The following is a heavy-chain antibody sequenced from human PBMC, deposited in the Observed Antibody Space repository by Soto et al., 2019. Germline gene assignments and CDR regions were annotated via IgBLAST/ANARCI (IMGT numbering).Heavy chain of an antibody. CDR2: ISAYNGNT. CDR3: ARDPPGYFDWLYSSYYFDY. D-gene: IGHD3-9*01. J-gene: IGHJ4*02. CDR1: GYTFTSYG. V-gene: IGHV1-18*01. Sequence: GASVKVSCKASGYTFTSYGISWVRQAPGQGLEWMGWISAYNGNTNYAQKLQGRVTMTTDTSTSTAYMELRSLRSDDTAVYYCARDPPGYFDWLYSSYYFDYWGQGTLVTVSS.